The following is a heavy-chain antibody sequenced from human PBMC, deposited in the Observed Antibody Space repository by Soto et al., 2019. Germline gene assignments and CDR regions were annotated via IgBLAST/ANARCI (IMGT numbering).Heavy chain of an antibody. CDR1: GGSISSGGYY. CDR2: IYYSGST. J-gene: IGHJ6*02. V-gene: IGHV4-31*03. Sequence: QVQLQESGPGLVKPSQTLSLTCTVSGGSISSGGYYWSWIRQHPGKGLEWIGYIYYSGSTYYNPSVKSRDTISVDTSKNLFSLKLSSVTAADTAVYYCARVCGGDCHYGMDVWGQGTTVTVSS. D-gene: IGHD2-21*02. CDR3: ARVCGGDCHYGMDV.